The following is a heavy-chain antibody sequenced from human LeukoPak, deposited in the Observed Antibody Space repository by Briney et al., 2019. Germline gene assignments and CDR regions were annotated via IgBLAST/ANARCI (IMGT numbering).Heavy chain of an antibody. V-gene: IGHV3-23*01. D-gene: IGHD1-1*01. J-gene: IGHJ6*03. CDR3: AKGVRYYYYYYMDV. CDR2: ISGSGGST. Sequence: PGGSLRLSCAASGFTFSSHGMSWVRQAPGKGLEWVSTISGSGGSTYYADSVKGRFTISRDNSKNTLYLQMNSLRAEDTAVYYCAKGVRYYYYYYMDVWGKGTTVTVSS. CDR1: GFTFSSHG.